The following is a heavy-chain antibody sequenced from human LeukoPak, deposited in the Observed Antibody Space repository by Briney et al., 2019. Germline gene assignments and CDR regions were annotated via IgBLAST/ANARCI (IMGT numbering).Heavy chain of an antibody. V-gene: IGHV3-30*18. CDR2: ISYDGSNK. CDR1: GFTFSSYG. Sequence: GGSLRLSCAASGFTFSSYGMPWVRQAPGKGLELVAVISYDGSNKYYADSVKGRFPISRDNSKNTLYLQMNSLRAEDTAVYYCAKDPGVVVVAATGLDYWGQGTLVTVSS. CDR3: AKDPGVVVVAATGLDY. D-gene: IGHD2-15*01. J-gene: IGHJ4*02.